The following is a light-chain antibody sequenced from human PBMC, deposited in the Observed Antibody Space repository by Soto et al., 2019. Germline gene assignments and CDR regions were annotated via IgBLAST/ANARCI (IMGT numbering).Light chain of an antibody. CDR2: DVT. CDR1: SSDVGGYNY. J-gene: IGLJ2*01. Sequence: QSALTQPASVSGSPGQSITISCTGTSSDVGGYNYVSWYQQLPGKAHKLMIYDVTNQPSGVSNRFSSSKSVNTASLTIYGLQADDEADYYCSSYTSGSTLVVFGGGTKLTVL. CDR3: SSYTSGSTLVV. V-gene: IGLV2-14*03.